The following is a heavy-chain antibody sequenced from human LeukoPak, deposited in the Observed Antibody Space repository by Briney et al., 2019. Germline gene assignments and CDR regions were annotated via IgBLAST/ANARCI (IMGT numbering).Heavy chain of an antibody. D-gene: IGHD6-13*01. CDR2: ISYDGSNK. CDR1: GFTFSNYA. Sequence: GSLRLSCAGSGFTFSNYAMTWVRQAPGKGLEWVAVISYDGSNKYYADSVKGRFTISRDNSKNTLYLQMNSLRAEDTAVYYCARELGTAGTFDYWGQGTLVTVSS. CDR3: ARELGTAGTFDY. V-gene: IGHV3-30-3*01. J-gene: IGHJ4*02.